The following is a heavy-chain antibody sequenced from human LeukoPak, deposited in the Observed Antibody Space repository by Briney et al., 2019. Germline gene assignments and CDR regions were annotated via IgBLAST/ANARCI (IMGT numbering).Heavy chain of an antibody. V-gene: IGHV3-7*01. Sequence: PGGSLRLSCAASGFTFSTYWMDWVRQAPGKGLEWVASIKEDGSDTNYVGSVRGRFTVSRDNTKNSLYLQMNSLRADDTTVYYCASDRAYSQFDYWGQGILVTVSS. CDR3: ASDRAYSQFDY. D-gene: IGHD2-15*01. J-gene: IGHJ4*02. CDR2: IKEDGSDT. CDR1: GFTFSTYW.